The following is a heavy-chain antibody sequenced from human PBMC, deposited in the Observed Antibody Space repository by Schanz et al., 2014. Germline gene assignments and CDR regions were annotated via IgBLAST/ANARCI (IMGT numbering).Heavy chain of an antibody. CDR2: TYLGGNT. J-gene: IGHJ4*02. Sequence: EARLVESGGGLVEPGGSLRLSCAASGFSISDHTMRWDRQAPGKGLEPVSVTYLGGNTDYADSVKGRFTISRDDSKNTLHLQMNSLRSEDTAVYYCAKVGLYYYGSGFDYWGQGTLVTVSS. CDR3: AKVGLYYYGSGFDY. V-gene: IGHV3-66*01. CDR1: GFSISDHT. D-gene: IGHD3-10*01.